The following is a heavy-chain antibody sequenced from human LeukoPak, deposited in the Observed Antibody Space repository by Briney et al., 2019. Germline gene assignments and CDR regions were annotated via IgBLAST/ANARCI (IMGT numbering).Heavy chain of an antibody. CDR1: GYTFTSYA. CDR3: ARETSGGSCYECYYYDYMDV. D-gene: IGHD2-15*01. CDR2: INTKTGNP. V-gene: IGHV7-4-1*02. Sequence: ASVKVSCRASGYTFTSYAMSWVRQAPGQGLEWMGWINTKTGNPTYAQGFTGRFVFSLDTSVSTAYLQISSLKAEDTAVYYCARETSGGSCYECYYYDYMDVWGKGTTVTISS. J-gene: IGHJ6*03.